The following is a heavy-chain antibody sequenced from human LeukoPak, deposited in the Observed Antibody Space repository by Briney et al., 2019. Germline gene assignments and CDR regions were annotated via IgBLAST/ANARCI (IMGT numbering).Heavy chain of an antibody. CDR2: ISSSSSYI. V-gene: IGHV3-21*01. Sequence: GGSLRLSCAASGFTFSSYSMNWVRQAPGKGLEWVSSISSSSSYIYYADSVKGRFTISRDNAKNSLYLQMSSLRAEDAAVYYCARVGAGEEYGAFDIWGQGTMVTVSS. CDR1: GFTFSSYS. CDR3: ARVGAGEEYGAFDI. J-gene: IGHJ3*02. D-gene: IGHD7-27*01.